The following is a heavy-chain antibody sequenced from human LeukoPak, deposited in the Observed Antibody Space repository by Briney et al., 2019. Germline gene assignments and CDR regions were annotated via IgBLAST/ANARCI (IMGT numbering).Heavy chain of an antibody. CDR3: ARVVVVISPRGYYMDV. CDR1: GYTFTSYG. Sequence: ASVKVSCKASGYTFTSYGISWVRQAPGQGPEWMGWISAYNGNTNYAQKLQGRVTMTTDTSTSTAYMELRSLRSDDTAMYYCARVVVVISPRGYYMDVWGKGTTVTVSS. V-gene: IGHV1-18*01. CDR2: ISAYNGNT. J-gene: IGHJ6*03. D-gene: IGHD3-22*01.